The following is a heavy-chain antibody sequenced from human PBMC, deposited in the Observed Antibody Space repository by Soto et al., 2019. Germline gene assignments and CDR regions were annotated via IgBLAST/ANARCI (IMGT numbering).Heavy chain of an antibody. CDR2: ISGSGGST. D-gene: IGHD6-6*01. CDR1: GFTFSSYA. V-gene: IGHV3-23*01. J-gene: IGHJ6*02. Sequence: GGSLRLSCAASGFTFSSYAMSWVLQAPGKGLEWVSAISGSGGSTYYADSVKGRFTISRDNSKNTLYLQMNSLRAEDTAVYYCANRREQLVYYYYGMDVWGQGTTVTVSS. CDR3: ANRREQLVYYYYGMDV.